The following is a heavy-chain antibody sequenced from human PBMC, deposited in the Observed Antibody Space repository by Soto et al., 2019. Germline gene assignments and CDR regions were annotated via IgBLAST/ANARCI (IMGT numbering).Heavy chain of an antibody. CDR2: ISGTSVYT. J-gene: IGHJ5*02. Sequence: AGGSLRLSCAVSGVTFSDYYMSWIRQAPGKGLEWVSYISGTSVYTNYADSVKGRFTISRDNAKNSVYLQMSSLRAEDTAVYYCARESEKGTTWFDPWGQGTLVTVSS. V-gene: IGHV3-11*06. CDR3: ARESEKGTTWFDP. CDR1: GVTFSDYY. D-gene: IGHD1-1*01.